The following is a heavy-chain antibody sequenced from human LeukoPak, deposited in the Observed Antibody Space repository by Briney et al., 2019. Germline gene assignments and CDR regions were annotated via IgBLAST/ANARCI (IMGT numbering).Heavy chain of an antibody. CDR2: IYYSGST. Sequence: SQTLSLTCTVSGGSISSGGYYWSWIRQHPGKGLEWIGYIYYSGSTNYNPSLKSRVTISVDTSKNQFSLKLSSVTAADTAVYYCARICIVGATTRRAFDIWGQGTMVTVSS. V-gene: IGHV4-61*08. J-gene: IGHJ3*02. CDR1: GGSISSGGYY. D-gene: IGHD1-26*01. CDR3: ARICIVGATTRRAFDI.